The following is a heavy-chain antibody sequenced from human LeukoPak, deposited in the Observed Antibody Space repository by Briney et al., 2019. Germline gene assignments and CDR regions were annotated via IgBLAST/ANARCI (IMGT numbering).Heavy chain of an antibody. J-gene: IGHJ4*02. V-gene: IGHV4-39*01. Sequence: PSETLCLTCTVSGDSISSSSYYWGWIRQPPGKGLEWIGSIYYSGSTYYNPSLKSRVTISVDTSKNQFSLKVSSVTAADTAVYYCARQMVAYGDYVMDYWGQGNLVTVSS. D-gene: IGHD4-17*01. CDR3: ARQMVAYGDYVMDY. CDR1: GDSISSSSYY. CDR2: IYYSGST.